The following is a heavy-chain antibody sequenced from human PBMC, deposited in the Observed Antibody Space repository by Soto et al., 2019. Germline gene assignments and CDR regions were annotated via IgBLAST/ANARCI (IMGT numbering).Heavy chain of an antibody. J-gene: IGHJ4*02. D-gene: IGHD4-17*01. Sequence: GGSLRLSCAASGFTVSSNYMSWVRQAPGKGLEWVSVIYSGGSTYYADSVKGRFTISRDNSKNTLYLQMNSLRAEDTAVYYCARVRLYGDYVNYFDYWGQGTLVTVSS. CDR1: GFTVSSNY. CDR3: ARVRLYGDYVNYFDY. V-gene: IGHV3-53*01. CDR2: IYSGGST.